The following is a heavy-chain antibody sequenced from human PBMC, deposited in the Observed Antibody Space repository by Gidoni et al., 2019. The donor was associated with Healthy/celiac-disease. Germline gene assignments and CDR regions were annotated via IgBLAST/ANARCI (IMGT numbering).Heavy chain of an antibody. CDR3: ARARHGMDV. J-gene: IGHJ6*02. CDR1: GYTFTSYG. V-gene: IGHV1-18*04. CDR2: ISAYNCNT. D-gene: IGHD5-12*01. Sequence: QVQLVQSGAEVKKPGASVKVSCKTSGYTFTSYGISWVRQAPGQGLEWMGWISAYNCNTNYAQKLQGRVTITTDPSTSTSYMELRGLRSDDTAVYHGARARHGMDVWGQGTTVTVSS.